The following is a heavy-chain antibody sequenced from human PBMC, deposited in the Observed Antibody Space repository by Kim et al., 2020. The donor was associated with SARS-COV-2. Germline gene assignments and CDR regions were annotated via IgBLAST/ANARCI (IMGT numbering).Heavy chain of an antibody. V-gene: IGHV4-34*01. CDR3: ARANVLRDFDWVSDNGFDP. CDR2: INHSGST. Sequence: SETLSLTCAVYGGSFSGYYWSWIRQPPGKGLEWIGEINHSGSTNYNPSLKSRVTISVDTSKNQFSLKLSSVTAADTAVYYCARANVLRDFDWVSDNGFDP. D-gene: IGHD3-9*01. CDR1: GGSFSGYY. J-gene: IGHJ5*02.